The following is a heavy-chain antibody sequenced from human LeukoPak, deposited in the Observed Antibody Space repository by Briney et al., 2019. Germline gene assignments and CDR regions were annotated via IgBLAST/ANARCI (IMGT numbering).Heavy chain of an antibody. CDR3: ASPDNSGYSAMLKY. D-gene: IGHD4-23*01. Sequence: GGSLRLSCAASGFTVSSNYMSWVRQAPGKGLEWVSVIYSGGSTYYADSVKGRFTISRDNSKNTLYLQMDSLRAEDTAMYYCASPDNSGYSAMLKYWGQGTLVTVSS. V-gene: IGHV3-53*05. CDR2: IYSGGST. CDR1: GFTVSSNY. J-gene: IGHJ4*02.